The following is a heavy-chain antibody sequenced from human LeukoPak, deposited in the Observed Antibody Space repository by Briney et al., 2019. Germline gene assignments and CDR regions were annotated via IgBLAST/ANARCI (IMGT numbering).Heavy chain of an antibody. CDR2: ISSSSSYI. CDR1: GFTFSSYS. Sequence: GGSLRLSCAASGFTFSSYSMNWVRQAPGKGLEWVSSISSSSSYIYYADSVKGRFTISRVNAKNSLYLQMNSLRAEDTAVYYCAKDVFELYDIYDHWGQGTLVTVSS. V-gene: IGHV3-21*04. D-gene: IGHD3-9*01. CDR3: AKDVFELYDIYDH. J-gene: IGHJ4*02.